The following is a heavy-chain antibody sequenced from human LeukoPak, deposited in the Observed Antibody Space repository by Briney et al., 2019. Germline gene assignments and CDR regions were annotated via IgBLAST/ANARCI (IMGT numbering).Heavy chain of an antibody. V-gene: IGHV5-51*01. J-gene: IGHJ5*02. CDR2: IYPGDSDT. CDR1: GYSFTSYW. D-gene: IGHD3-3*01. CDR3: ARSIPIFGVVIMAWFDP. Sequence: GESLKISCKGSGYSFTSYWIGWVRQMPGKGLEWMGIIYPGDSDTRYSPSFQGQVTISADKSISTAYLQWSSLKASDTAMYYCARSIPIFGVVIMAWFDPWGQGTLVTVSS.